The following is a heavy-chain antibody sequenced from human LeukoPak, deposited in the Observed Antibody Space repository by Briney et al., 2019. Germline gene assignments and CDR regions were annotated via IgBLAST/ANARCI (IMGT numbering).Heavy chain of an antibody. CDR1: GFTFSSYA. J-gene: IGHJ6*04. CDR2: ISGSGGST. Sequence: GGSLRLSCAASGFTFSSYAMSWVRQAPGKGLEWVSAISGSGGSTYYADSVKGRFTISRDNSKSTLYLQMNSLRAEDTAVYYFAKEGGAAAPGYGMDVGGKGTTVTVPS. V-gene: IGHV3-23*01. CDR3: AKEGGAAAPGYGMDV. D-gene: IGHD6-25*01.